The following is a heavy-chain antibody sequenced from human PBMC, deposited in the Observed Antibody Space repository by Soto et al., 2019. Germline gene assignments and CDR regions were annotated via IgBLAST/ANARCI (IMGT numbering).Heavy chain of an antibody. D-gene: IGHD2-2*01. CDR2: ISAYNGNT. V-gene: IGHV1-18*01. J-gene: IGHJ4*02. Sequence: GASVKVSCKASGYTFTSYGISWVRQAPGQGLEWMGWISAYNGNTNYAQKLQGRVTMTTDTSTSTAYMELRSLRSDDTAVYYCARGLNIVLVPAAMVRFDYWGQGTLVTVSS. CDR1: GYTFTSYG. CDR3: ARGLNIVLVPAAMVRFDY.